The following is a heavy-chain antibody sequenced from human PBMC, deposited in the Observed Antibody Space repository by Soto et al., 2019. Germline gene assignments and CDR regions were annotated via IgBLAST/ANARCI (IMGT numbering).Heavy chain of an antibody. J-gene: IGHJ4*02. CDR2: ISGSGGSK. CDR3: ARDQGTYYYESSDYYHYGYFDY. V-gene: IGHV3-23*01. Sequence: GGSLRLSCAASGFTFSSYAMSWVRQAPGKGLEWVSAISGSGGSKYYADSVKGRFTISRDNSKNTLYLQMNSLRAEDTAVYYCARDQGTYYYESSDYYHYGYFDYWGQGTLVTVSS. D-gene: IGHD3-22*01. CDR1: GFTFSSYA.